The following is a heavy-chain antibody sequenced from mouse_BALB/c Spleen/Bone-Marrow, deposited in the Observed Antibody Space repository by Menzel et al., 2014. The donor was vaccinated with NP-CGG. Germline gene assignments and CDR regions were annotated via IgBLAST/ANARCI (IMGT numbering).Heavy chain of an antibody. CDR1: GFTFSDYY. CDR2: ISDGGSYT. CDR3: ARVVTTATLYWYFDV. V-gene: IGHV5-4*02. Sequence: DVKLVESGGGLVKPGGSLKLSCAASGFTFSDYYMYWVRQTPEKRLEWVATISDGGSYTYYPDSVKGQFTISRDNAKNNLYLQMSSLKSEDTAMYYCARVVTTATLYWYFDVWGAGTTVTVSS. D-gene: IGHD1-2*01. J-gene: IGHJ1*01.